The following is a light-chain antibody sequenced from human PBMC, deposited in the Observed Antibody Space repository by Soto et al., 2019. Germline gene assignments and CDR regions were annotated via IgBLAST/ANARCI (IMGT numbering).Light chain of an antibody. CDR1: SSDVGGYNY. V-gene: IGLV2-8*01. CDR2: EVN. J-gene: IGLJ1*01. Sequence: QSALTQPPSASGSPGQSVAIYCTGTSSDVGGYNYVSWYQQHPGKAPKLMIYEVNKRPSGVPDRFSGSKSGNTASLTVSGIQAEDEADYYCSSYAGSSNVFGTGTKLTVL. CDR3: SSYAGSSNV.